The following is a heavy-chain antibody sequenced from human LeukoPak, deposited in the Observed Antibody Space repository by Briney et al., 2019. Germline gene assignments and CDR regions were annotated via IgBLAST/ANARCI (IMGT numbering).Heavy chain of an antibody. CDR3: ARGGNLLLPNAFDI. Sequence: SQTLSLTCAISGDSVSSNSAAWIWIRQSPSRGLEWLGRTYYRSKWYNDYAVSVKSRITINPDTSKNQFSLQLNSVTPEDTAVYYCARGGNLLLPNAFDIWGQGTMVTVSS. CDR2: TYYRSKWYN. CDR1: GDSVSSNSAA. V-gene: IGHV6-1*01. J-gene: IGHJ3*02. D-gene: IGHD1-14*01.